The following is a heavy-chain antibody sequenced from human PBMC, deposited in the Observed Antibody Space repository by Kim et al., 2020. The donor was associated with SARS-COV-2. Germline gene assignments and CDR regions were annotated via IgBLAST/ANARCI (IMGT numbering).Heavy chain of an antibody. CDR3: ARRLSNTSGWGSHYCDL. D-gene: IGHD3-10*01. CDR1: GGSFSGYY. Sequence: SETLSLTCAVYGGSFSGYYWSWIRQPPGKGLEWIGEINHSGRTNYNPSLKSRVTISVDKSKNQFSLKLTSVTAADAALYFCARRLSNTSGWGSHYCDLWG. CDR2: INHSGRT. J-gene: IGHJ2*01. V-gene: IGHV4-34*01.